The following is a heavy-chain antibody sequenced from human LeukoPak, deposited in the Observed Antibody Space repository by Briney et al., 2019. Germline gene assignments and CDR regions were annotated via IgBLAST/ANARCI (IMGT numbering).Heavy chain of an antibody. D-gene: IGHD3-22*01. J-gene: IGHJ6*02. CDR2: ISAYNGNT. CDR3: ARGTIPLDSSGPIPPYYYYGMDV. CDR1: GGTFSSYG. V-gene: IGHV1-18*01. Sequence: ASVKVSCKASGGTFSSYGISWVRQAPGQGLEWMGWISAYNGNTNYAQKLQGRVTMTTDTSTSTAYMELRSLRSDDTAVYYCARGTIPLDSSGPIPPYYYYGMDVWGQGTTVTVSS.